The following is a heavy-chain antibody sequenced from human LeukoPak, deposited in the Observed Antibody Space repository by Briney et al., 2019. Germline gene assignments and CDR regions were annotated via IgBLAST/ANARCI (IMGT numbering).Heavy chain of an antibody. Sequence: GGSLRLSCAASGFTFSSYWMHWVRQAPGKGLVWVSRISIDGSITTYADSVKGRFTTSRDNAKNSLYLQMTSLRAEDTAVYYCARDSASIGHNDAFDIWGQGTMVTVSS. D-gene: IGHD3-22*01. CDR3: ARDSASIGHNDAFDI. J-gene: IGHJ3*02. CDR1: GFTFSSYW. CDR2: ISIDGSIT. V-gene: IGHV3-74*01.